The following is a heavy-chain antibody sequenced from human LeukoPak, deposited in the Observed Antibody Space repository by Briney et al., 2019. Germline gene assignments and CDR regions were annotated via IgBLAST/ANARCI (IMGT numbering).Heavy chain of an antibody. D-gene: IGHD3-22*01. CDR1: GGTFSSYA. CDR3: ARALEDSSGYYYEGQAFDI. V-gene: IGHV1-69*05. CDR2: IIPIFGTA. Sequence: SVKVSCKASGGTFSSYAISWVRQAPGQGLECMGRIIPIFGTANYAQKFQGRVTITTDESTSTAYMELSSLRSEDTAVYYCARALEDSSGYYYEGQAFDIWGQGTMVTVSS. J-gene: IGHJ3*02.